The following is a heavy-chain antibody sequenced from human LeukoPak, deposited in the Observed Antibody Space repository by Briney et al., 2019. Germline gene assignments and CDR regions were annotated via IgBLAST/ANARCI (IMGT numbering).Heavy chain of an antibody. Sequence: GGSLRLSCAASGFTFSSYWMHWVRHAPGKGLVWVSRINSDGSSTSYADSVKGRFTISRDNAKNSLYLQMNSLRAEDTAVYYCARAGSTNSWFDPWGQGTLVIVSS. CDR3: ARAGSTNSWFDP. D-gene: IGHD2-2*01. CDR2: INSDGSST. V-gene: IGHV3-74*01. CDR1: GFTFSSYW. J-gene: IGHJ5*02.